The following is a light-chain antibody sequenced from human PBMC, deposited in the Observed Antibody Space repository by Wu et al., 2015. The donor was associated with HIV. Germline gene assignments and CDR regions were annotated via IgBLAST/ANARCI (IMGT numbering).Light chain of an antibody. Sequence: ETVMTQSPATLSVSPGERATLSCRANQSVSTNLAWYQQKPGQAPRLLIYGASTRATGIPARFSGSGSGTEFTLTITSIQSEDFAVYYCQQFNNWPPEGTFGQGTKVEI. CDR2: GAS. J-gene: IGKJ1*01. V-gene: IGKV3-15*01. CDR1: QSVSTN. CDR3: QQFNNWPPEGT.